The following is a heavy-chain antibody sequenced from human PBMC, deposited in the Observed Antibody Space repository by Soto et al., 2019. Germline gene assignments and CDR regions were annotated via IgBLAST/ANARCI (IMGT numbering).Heavy chain of an antibody. CDR2: ISSSSSTI. CDR3: AREFSTSYYYYGVDV. Sequence: GGSLRLSCASSGFTVCIYSMTGVRQAPGKGLEWVSYISSSSSTIYYADSVKGRFTISRDNAKNSLYLQMNSLRAEDTAVYYCAREFSTSYYYYGVDVWGQGTTVTVSS. J-gene: IGHJ6*02. V-gene: IGHV3-48*04. CDR1: GFTVCIYS.